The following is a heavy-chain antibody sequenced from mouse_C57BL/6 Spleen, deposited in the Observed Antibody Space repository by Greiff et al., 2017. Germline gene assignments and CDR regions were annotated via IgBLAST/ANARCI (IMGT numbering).Heavy chain of an antibody. D-gene: IGHD2-9*01. CDR1: GFNITDDY. CDR3: TPTMVTTNYFDY. V-gene: IGHV14-4*01. Sequence: VQLQQSGAELVRPGASVKLSCTASGFNITDDYMHWVKQRPEQGLEWIGWIDPENGDTEYASKFQGKATITADTSSNTAYLQLSSLTSEDTAVYYCTPTMVTTNYFDYWGQGTTLTVSS. CDR2: IDPENGDT. J-gene: IGHJ2*01.